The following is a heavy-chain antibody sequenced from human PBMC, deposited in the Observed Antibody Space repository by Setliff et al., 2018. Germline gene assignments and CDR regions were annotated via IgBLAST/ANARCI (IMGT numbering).Heavy chain of an antibody. Sequence: SETLSLTCTVSGDSISSGSYYWTWIRQPAGKGLEWIGHFHTGGSTNYNRSLRSRVSISVDTSKNQFSLKLSSVTAADTAVYYCAGNNAHLEWLFAWFDPWGQGTLVTVSS. CDR3: AGNNAHLEWLFAWFDP. CDR1: GDSISSGSYY. V-gene: IGHV4-61*09. J-gene: IGHJ5*02. CDR2: FHTGGST. D-gene: IGHD3-3*01.